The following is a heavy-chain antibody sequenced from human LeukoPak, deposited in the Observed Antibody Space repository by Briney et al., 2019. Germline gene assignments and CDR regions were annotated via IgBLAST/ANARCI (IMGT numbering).Heavy chain of an antibody. J-gene: IGHJ6*03. Sequence: SETLSLTCTVSGGSISSGSYYWTWIRQPAGKGLEWVGRIYTSGNTNFNPSLKSRVTISVDASKNQFSLKLSSVTAADTAVYYCARDLGGYSSGSYYYIMDVWGKGTTVTVSS. CDR2: IYTSGNT. V-gene: IGHV4-61*02. CDR1: GGSISSGSYY. CDR3: ARDLGGYSSGSYYYIMDV. D-gene: IGHD5-18*01.